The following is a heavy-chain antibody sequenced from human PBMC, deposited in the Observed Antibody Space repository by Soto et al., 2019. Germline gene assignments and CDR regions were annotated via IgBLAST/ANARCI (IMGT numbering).Heavy chain of an antibody. CDR1: GFTFDDYA. D-gene: IGHD6-19*01. CDR3: AKDIGSSGWYHFDY. J-gene: IGHJ4*02. CDR2: ISWNSGSI. Sequence: GGSLRLSCAASGFTFDDYAMHWVRQAPGKGLEWVSGISWNSGSIGYADSVKGRFTISRDNAKNSLYLQMNSLRAEDTALYYCAKDIGSSGWYHFDYWGQGTLVTVS. V-gene: IGHV3-9*01.